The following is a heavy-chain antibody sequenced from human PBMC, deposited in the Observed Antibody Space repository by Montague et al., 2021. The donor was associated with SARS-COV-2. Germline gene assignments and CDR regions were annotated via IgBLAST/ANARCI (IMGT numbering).Heavy chain of an antibody. CDR1: GGSMINNY. J-gene: IGHJ6*02. CDR2: IYYTGST. Sequence: SETLSLTSSLYGGSMINNYWSWIRQPAGKGLEWMGYIYYTGSTDXNPSCGSRATLSIDTSKNEFSLKLTSVTAADTAVYYCARGGGRLQYSYYYGMDVWGQGTTVTVSS. CDR3: ARGGGRLQYSYYYGMDV. V-gene: IGHV4-59*01. D-gene: IGHD5-12*01.